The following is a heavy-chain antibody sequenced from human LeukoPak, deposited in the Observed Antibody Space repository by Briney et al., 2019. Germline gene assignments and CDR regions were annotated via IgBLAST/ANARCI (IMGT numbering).Heavy chain of an antibody. CDR2: MNPNSGNT. V-gene: IGHV1-8*01. D-gene: IGHD3-22*01. J-gene: IGHJ3*02. CDR3: AHGGSTYYYDSSGQDGAFDI. Sequence: ASVKVSCKASGYTFTSYDINWVRQATGQGPEWMGWMNPNSGNTGYAQKFQGRVTMTRDTSTSTVYMELSSLRSEDTAVYYCAHGGSTYYYDSSGQDGAFDIWGQGTMVTVSS. CDR1: GYTFTSYD.